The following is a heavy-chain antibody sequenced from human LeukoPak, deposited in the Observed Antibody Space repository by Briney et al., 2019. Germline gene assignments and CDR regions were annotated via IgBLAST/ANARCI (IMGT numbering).Heavy chain of an antibody. J-gene: IGHJ4*02. CDR1: GYSFTTYW. Sequence: GESLKISCKGSGYSFTTYWIGWVRQMPGRGLEWMGIIYPGDSDTRYSPSFQGQVTISADKSISTADLQWSSLKASDTAMYYCARQFRDSSGYYSYYFDYWGQGTLVTVSS. CDR3: ARQFRDSSGYYSYYFDY. V-gene: IGHV5-51*01. D-gene: IGHD3-22*01. CDR2: IYPGDSDT.